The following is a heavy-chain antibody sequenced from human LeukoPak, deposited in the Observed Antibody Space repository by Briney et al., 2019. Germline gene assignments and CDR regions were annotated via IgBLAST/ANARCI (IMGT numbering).Heavy chain of an antibody. V-gene: IGHV1-18*01. J-gene: IGHJ3*01. CDR2: ISGYNTYT. CDR3: ARVRLVWGMETFDL. D-gene: IGHD3-16*01. CDR1: NNTLSNNG. Sequence: ASVKVSCKASNNTLSNNGITWVRQAPGQGLEWMGWISGYNTYTTYAQKFQDRVTMTKDTSTSTAYMEMRSLRSDDTAIYYCARVRLVWGMETFDLWGQDTMVTVSS.